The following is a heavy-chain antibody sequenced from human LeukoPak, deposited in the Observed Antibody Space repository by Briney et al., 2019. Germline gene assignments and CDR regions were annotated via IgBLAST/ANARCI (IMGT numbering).Heavy chain of an antibody. D-gene: IGHD3-10*01. CDR1: GFTFRTYA. J-gene: IGHJ4*02. V-gene: IGHV3-30*01. Sequence: RGSLRLSCAASGFTFRTYAVHWVRQAPGKGLEWVAVISYVGTNKYYADSVKGRFTISRDNSKNTLYLQMNTLRSEDTALYYCARDRSLSSFGELFLWGQGTLVTVSS. CDR3: ARDRSLSSFGELFL. CDR2: ISYVGTNK.